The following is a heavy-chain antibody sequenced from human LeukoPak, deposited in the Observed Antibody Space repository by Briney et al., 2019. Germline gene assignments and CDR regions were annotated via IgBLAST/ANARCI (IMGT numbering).Heavy chain of an antibody. CDR2: INGAGSYT. V-gene: IGHV3-74*01. CDR3: VRGSAAISPALGS. D-gene: IGHD2-2*02. J-gene: IGHJ5*02. Sequence: GGSLRLSCVASGLTFSSYWMHWVRQGPGKGLVWVSRINGAGSYTDYAESVKGRFTFSRDNAKNTLYLQMNSLRAEDTAVYYCVRGSAAISPALGSWGQGTLVTVSS. CDR1: GLTFSSYW.